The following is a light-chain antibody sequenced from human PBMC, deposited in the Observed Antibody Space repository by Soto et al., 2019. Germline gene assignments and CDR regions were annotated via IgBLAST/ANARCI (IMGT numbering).Light chain of an antibody. CDR3: QSYDNFLRVI. CDR2: GNT. Sequence: QSVLTQPPSVSGAPGLNITISCTGSSSNLGTNYDVHWYQRLPETAPKLLIYGNTNRPSGVPDRFSGSKSGTSASLAITGLQAEDEADYYCQSYDNFLRVIFGGGTQLTVL. CDR1: SSNLGTNYD. J-gene: IGLJ2*01. V-gene: IGLV1-40*01.